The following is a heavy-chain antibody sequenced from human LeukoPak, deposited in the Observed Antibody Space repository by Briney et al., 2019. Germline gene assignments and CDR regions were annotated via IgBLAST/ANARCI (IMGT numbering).Heavy chain of an antibody. J-gene: IGHJ4*02. CDR1: GYTFTSNY. D-gene: IGHD2-2*02. CDR2: IYPRDGST. CDR3: AREDQYCSSTSCYTHYHY. Sequence: ASVKVSCKASGYTFTSNYIHWVRQAPGQALEWMGTIYPRDGSTSYAQKFQGRVTITADESTSTAYMELSSLRSEDTAVYYCAREDQYCSSTSCYTHYHYWGQGTLVTVSS. V-gene: IGHV1-46*01.